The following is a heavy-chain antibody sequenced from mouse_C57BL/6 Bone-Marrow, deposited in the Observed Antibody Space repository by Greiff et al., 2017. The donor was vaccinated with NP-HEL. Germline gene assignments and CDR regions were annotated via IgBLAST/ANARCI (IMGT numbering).Heavy chain of an antibody. J-gene: IGHJ2*01. CDR2: IHPNSGST. CDR1: GYTFTSYW. Sequence: QLQQPGAELVKPGASVKLSYKASGYTFTSYWMHWVKQRPGQGLEWIGMIHPNSGSTNYNEKFKSKATLTVDKSSSTAYMQLSSLTSEDSAVYYCARWTRVPYYFDYWGQGTTLTVSS. V-gene: IGHV1-64*01. CDR3: ARWTRVPYYFDY.